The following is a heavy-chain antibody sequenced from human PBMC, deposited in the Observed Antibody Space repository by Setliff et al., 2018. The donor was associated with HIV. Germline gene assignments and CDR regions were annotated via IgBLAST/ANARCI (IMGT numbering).Heavy chain of an antibody. CDR2: IIPILGPA. V-gene: IGHV1-69*11. Sequence: SVKVSCKASGGTFSSYAISWVRQAPGQGLEWMGRIIPILGPANYAQKFQGRVTITAGEYTTTSYMELRNLRSEDTAIYYCARGLGNFVPDLIGYFDYWGQGTLVTVSS. J-gene: IGHJ4*02. CDR1: GGTFSSYA. CDR3: ARGLGNFVPDLIGYFDY. D-gene: IGHD3-3*02.